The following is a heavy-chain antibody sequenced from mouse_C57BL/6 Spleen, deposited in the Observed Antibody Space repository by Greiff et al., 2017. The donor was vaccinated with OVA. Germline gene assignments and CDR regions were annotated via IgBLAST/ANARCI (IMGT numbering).Heavy chain of an antibody. CDR2: FHPYNDDT. V-gene: IGHV1-47*01. CDR3: ARRGILPRYWYFDV. Sequence: QVQLKESGAELVKPGASVKMSCKASGYTFTTYPIEWMKQNPGKSLEWIGNFHPYNDDTKYNEKFKGKATLTVEKSSSTVYLELSRLTSDDSAVYYCARRGILPRYWYFDVWGTGTTVTVSS. J-gene: IGHJ1*03. CDR1: GYTFTTYP.